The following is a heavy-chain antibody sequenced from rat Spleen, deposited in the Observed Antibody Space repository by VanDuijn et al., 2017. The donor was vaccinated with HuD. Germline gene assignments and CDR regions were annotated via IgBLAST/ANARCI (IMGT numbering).Heavy chain of an antibody. CDR1: GINFSNYG. V-gene: IGHV5-19*01. Sequence: EVQLVESGGGLVQPGRSLKLSCAASGINFSNYGMHWIRQAPPKGLEWVASISPSGDITYYRDSVKGRFTISRDNAKSTLYLQMDSLRSEDTATYYCTTLYPRYWYFDFWGPGTMVTVSS. CDR3: TTLYPRYWYFDF. CDR2: ISPSGDIT. J-gene: IGHJ1*01. D-gene: IGHD1-10*01.